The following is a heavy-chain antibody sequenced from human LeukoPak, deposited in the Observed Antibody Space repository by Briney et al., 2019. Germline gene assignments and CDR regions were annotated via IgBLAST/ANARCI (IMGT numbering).Heavy chain of an antibody. V-gene: IGHV4-34*01. Sequence: SETLSLTCAVYGGSFSGYYWSWIRQPPGKGLEWIGEINHSGSTNYNPSLKSRVTISVDTSKNQFSLKLSSVTVADTAVYYCARGHGDYFDYWGQGTLVTVSS. J-gene: IGHJ4*02. CDR2: INHSGST. CDR1: GGSFSGYY. CDR3: ARGHGDYFDY. D-gene: IGHD4-17*01.